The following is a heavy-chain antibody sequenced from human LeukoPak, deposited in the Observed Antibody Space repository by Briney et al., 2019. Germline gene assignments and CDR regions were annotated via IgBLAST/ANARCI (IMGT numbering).Heavy chain of an antibody. D-gene: IGHD6-13*01. CDR3: TRPGLAAAGTPAYYYYYMDV. V-gene: IGHV3-73*01. Sequence: GESLKISCAASGFTFSGSAMHWVRQASGKGLEWVGRIRSKANSYATAYAASVKGRFTISRDDSKNAAYLQMNSLKTEDTAVYYCTRPGLAAAGTPAYYYYYMDVWGKGTTVTVSS. CDR1: GFTFSGSA. J-gene: IGHJ6*03. CDR2: IRSKANSYAT.